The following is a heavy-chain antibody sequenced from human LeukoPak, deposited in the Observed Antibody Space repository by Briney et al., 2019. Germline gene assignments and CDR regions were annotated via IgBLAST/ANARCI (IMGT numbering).Heavy chain of an antibody. CDR3: AKGRFLEPADI. CDR1: GFTFSSYS. D-gene: IGHD3-3*01. CDR2: ISGSGGST. Sequence: GGSLRLSCAASGFTFSSYSMSWVRQTPGKGLEWVSAISGSGGSTYYADSVKGRFTISRDNSKNTLYLQMNSLRADDTAVYYCAKGRFLEPADIWGQGTMVTVSS. J-gene: IGHJ3*02. V-gene: IGHV3-23*01.